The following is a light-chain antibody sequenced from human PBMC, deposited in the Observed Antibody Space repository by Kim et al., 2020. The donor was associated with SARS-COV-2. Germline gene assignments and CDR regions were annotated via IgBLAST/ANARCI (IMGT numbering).Light chain of an antibody. CDR3: QQSHSTPLLT. Sequence: DIQMTQSPSSLAASVGDRVTIACRASQSISTYLKWYQQKPGKDPKLLIYAASTLQSGVPSRFSGSGSGTDFTLTISSLQPEDFATDYCQQSHSTPLLTFGGGTKVDIK. V-gene: IGKV1-39*01. J-gene: IGKJ4*01. CDR1: QSISTY. CDR2: AAS.